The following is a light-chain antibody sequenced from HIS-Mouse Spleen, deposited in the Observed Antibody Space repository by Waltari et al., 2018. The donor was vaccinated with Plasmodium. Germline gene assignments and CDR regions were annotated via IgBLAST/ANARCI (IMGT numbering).Light chain of an antibody. CDR1: QSVSRN. J-gene: IGKJ3*01. V-gene: IGKV3-15*01. Sequence: ELVMTQSPAPLSVSPGERATLSCRASQSVSRNLAWYQQKPGQAPRLLIYGASTRATGIPARFSGSGSGTEFTLTISSLQSEDFAVYYCQQYNNWSFTFGPGTKVDIK. CDR2: GAS. CDR3: QQYNNWSFT.